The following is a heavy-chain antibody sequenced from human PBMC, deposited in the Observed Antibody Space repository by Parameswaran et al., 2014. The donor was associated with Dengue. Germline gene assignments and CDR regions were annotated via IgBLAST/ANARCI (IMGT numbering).Heavy chain of an antibody. J-gene: IGHJ4*02. CDR3: ARDQFLRGPIDY. CDR2: INHSGST. V-gene: IGHV4-34*01. Sequence: RWIRQPPGKGLEWIGEINHSGSTNYNPSLKSRVTISVDTSKNQFSLKLSSVTAADTAVYYCARDQFLRGPIDYWGQGTLVTVSS. D-gene: IGHD3-10*01.